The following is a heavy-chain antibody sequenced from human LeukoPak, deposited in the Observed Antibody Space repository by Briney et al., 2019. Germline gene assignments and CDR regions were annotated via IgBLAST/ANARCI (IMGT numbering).Heavy chain of an antibody. J-gene: IGHJ3*02. CDR3: ARAPSYYDSSGYYVRDAFDI. D-gene: IGHD3-22*01. CDR2: INHRGST. Sequence: SETLSLTCAVYGGSFSGYYWSWIRQPPGKGLEWIGEINHRGSTYYNPSLKSRVTISVDTSKNQFSLKLSSVTAADTAVYYCARAPSYYDSSGYYVRDAFDIWGQGTMVTVSS. CDR1: GGSFSGYY. V-gene: IGHV4-34*09.